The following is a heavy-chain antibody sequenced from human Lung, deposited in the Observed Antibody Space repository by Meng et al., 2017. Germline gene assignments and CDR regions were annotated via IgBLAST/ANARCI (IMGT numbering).Heavy chain of an antibody. CDR1: GGSFSAYD. Sequence: QVRLQQCGAGLLKPPEALSLTCVVSGGSFSAYDLSWFRQPPGKGLEWIGEINHSGSTNYNPSLESRATISVDAYQNNLSLKLSSVTAADPAVYYCARGPTTMAHDFDYWGQGTLVTVSS. CDR2: INHSGST. J-gene: IGHJ4*02. D-gene: IGHD4-11*01. V-gene: IGHV4-34*01. CDR3: ARGPTTMAHDFDY.